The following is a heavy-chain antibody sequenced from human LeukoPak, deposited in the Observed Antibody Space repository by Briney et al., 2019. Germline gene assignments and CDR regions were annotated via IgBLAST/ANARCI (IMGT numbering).Heavy chain of an antibody. D-gene: IGHD3-10*01. CDR1: GYTFTTYF. CDR3: ARERPHTYFFDY. J-gene: IGHJ4*02. Sequence: APVKVSCKASGYTFTTYFVYWMRQAPGQGLEWMGMVNPTADTTSYAQKFQGRVTMTRDMSTTTVHMELSSLRSEDTAVYYCARERPHTYFFDYWGQGTLVTVSS. V-gene: IGHV1-46*01. CDR2: VNPTADTT.